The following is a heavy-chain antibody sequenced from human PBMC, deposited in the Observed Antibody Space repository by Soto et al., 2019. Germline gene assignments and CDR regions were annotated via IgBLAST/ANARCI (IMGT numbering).Heavy chain of an antibody. J-gene: IGHJ4*02. D-gene: IGHD6-6*01. V-gene: IGHV1-18*01. Sequence: QIHLVQSGAEVKKPGASVKVSCKGSGYGFTTYGITWVRQAQGQGLEWMAWISAHNGNTNYAQKLQGRVTVTRDTSTSTAYMELRSLRSDDTAVDDCARGRDGDYWGQGALVTVSS. CDR1: GYGFTTYG. CDR3: ARGRDGDY. CDR2: ISAHNGNT.